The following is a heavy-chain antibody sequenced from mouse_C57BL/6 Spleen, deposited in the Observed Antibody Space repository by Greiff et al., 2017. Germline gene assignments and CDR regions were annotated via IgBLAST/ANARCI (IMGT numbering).Heavy chain of an antibody. CDR2: IYPGSGST. D-gene: IGHD2-3*01. V-gene: IGHV1-55*01. Sequence: QVQLQQPGAELVKPGASVKMSCKASGYTFTSYWITWVKQRPGQGLEWIGDIYPGSGSTNYNEKFKSKATMTVDTSSSTAYMQLSSLTSEDSAVYYCARIGPYDGYCYWYFDVWGTGTTVTVSS. J-gene: IGHJ1*03. CDR3: ARIGPYDGYCYWYFDV. CDR1: GYTFTSYW.